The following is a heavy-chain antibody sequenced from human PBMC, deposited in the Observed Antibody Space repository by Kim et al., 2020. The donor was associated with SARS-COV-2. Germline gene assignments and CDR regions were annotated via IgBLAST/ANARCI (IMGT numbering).Heavy chain of an antibody. CDR2: LWFDGSNK. CDR3: ARVAAAGPYYYYYYLD. CDR1: GFTFSSYG. D-gene: IGHD6-13*01. Sequence: GGSLRLSCAASGFTFSSYGMHWVRQAQGKGLEWMAFLWFDGSNKNYSDSVKGRFAISRDNSKNTLYLQMNSLRVEDTAVFYFARVAAAGPYYYYYYLD. V-gene: IGHV3-30*02. J-gene: IGHJ6*03.